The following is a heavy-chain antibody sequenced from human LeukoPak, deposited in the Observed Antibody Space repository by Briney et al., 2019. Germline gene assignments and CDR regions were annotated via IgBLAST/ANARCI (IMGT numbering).Heavy chain of an antibody. CDR2: INWNGGST. Sequence: GGSLRLSCAASGFKFDDYGMSWVRQAPGKGLEWVSGINWNGGSTGYEDSVKGRFNISRDNAKNSLYLQMNSLRAEDTALYYCARGATGTTFDYWGQGTLVTVSS. V-gene: IGHV3-20*04. D-gene: IGHD1-1*01. CDR3: ARGATGTTFDY. CDR1: GFKFDDYG. J-gene: IGHJ4*02.